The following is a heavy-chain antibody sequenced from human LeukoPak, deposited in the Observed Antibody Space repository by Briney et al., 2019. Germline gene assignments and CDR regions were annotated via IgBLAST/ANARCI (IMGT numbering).Heavy chain of an antibody. CDR3: AREAVAGSADY. V-gene: IGHV4-39*07. J-gene: IGHJ4*02. CDR2: IYYSGST. Sequence: SETLSLTCTVSGGSISSSSYYWGWIRQPPGKGLEWIGSIYYSGSTYYNPSLKSRVTISVDTSKNQFSLKLSSVTAADTAVYYCAREAVAGSADYWGQGTLVTVSS. D-gene: IGHD6-19*01. CDR1: GGSISSSSYY.